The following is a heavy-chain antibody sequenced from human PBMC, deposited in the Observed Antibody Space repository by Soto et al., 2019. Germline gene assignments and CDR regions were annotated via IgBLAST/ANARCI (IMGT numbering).Heavy chain of an antibody. CDR2: TSYDGTTK. J-gene: IGHJ4*02. CDR1: GFSFGTYA. Sequence: QVQLVESGGGVVQPGGSQRLSCVASGFSFGTYAMHWVRQAPGKGLEWVGVTSYDGTTKYYADSVKGRFTISRDNSLNTVYLKRDSLAARDSGVYYCARRTSWGVWFVYNFDYWGQGTLVTVSS. V-gene: IGHV3-30*03. CDR3: ARRTSWGVWFVYNFDY. D-gene: IGHD3-16*01.